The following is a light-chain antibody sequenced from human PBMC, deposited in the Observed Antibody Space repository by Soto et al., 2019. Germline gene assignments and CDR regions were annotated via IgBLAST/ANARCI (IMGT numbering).Light chain of an antibody. J-gene: IGKJ5*01. V-gene: IGKV1-33*01. CDR1: QDISNY. CDR3: QQSDSLPIT. Sequence: DIQMTQSPSSLSASVGDRVTITCRASQDISNYLNWYQQRPGKAPKLLIYDASNLERGVPSRFSGTRSGTHFTFAITSLQPEDVATYYCQQSDSLPITFGQGTDWRL. CDR2: DAS.